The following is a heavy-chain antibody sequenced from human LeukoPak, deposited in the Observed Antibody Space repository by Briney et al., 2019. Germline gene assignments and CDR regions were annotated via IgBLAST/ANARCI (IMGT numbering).Heavy chain of an antibody. CDR2: ISGSGGST. D-gene: IGHD3-9*01. Sequence: PGGSLRLSCEASGFTFSNYAMSWVRQAPGKGLEWVSAISGSGGSTYYADSVKGRFTISRDNSKNTLYLQMNSLRAEDTAVYYCAKDRMKRYFDWSIDYWGQGTLVTVSS. CDR3: AKDRMKRYFDWSIDY. J-gene: IGHJ4*02. V-gene: IGHV3-23*01. CDR1: GFTFSNYA.